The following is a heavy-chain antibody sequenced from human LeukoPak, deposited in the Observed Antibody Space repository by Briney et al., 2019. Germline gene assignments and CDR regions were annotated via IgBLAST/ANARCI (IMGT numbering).Heavy chain of an antibody. V-gene: IGHV3-48*03. J-gene: IGHJ4*02. D-gene: IGHD1-1*01. Sequence: GGSLRLSCAASGFTFSSYEMNWVRQAPGKGLEWVSYISSSGSTIYYADSVKGRFTISRDNAKNSLYLQMNSLRAEDTAVYYCARDFVYGKFDYWGQGTLVTVSS. CDR3: ARDFVYGKFDY. CDR2: ISSSGSTI. CDR1: GFTFSSYE.